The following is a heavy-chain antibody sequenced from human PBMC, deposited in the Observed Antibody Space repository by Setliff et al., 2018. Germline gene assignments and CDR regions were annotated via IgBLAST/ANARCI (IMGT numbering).Heavy chain of an antibody. D-gene: IGHD3-10*01. V-gene: IGHV4-34*01. CDR3: ARVDFTMIQGVLGL. J-gene: IGHJ1*01. CDR2: SNHGGST. CDR1: GESFSNNY. Sequence: SETLSLTCSVYGESFSNNYWSWIRQSPGKGLEWIGESNHGGSTSYHPSLKSRLTMSVDTSKNQFSLKLTSVTAADTAVYYCARVDFTMIQGVLGLWGQGTLVTVSS.